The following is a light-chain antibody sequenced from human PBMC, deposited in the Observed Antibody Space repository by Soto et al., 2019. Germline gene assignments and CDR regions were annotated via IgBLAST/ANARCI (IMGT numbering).Light chain of an antibody. J-gene: IGKJ1*01. CDR2: AAS. V-gene: IGKV1-39*01. Sequence: DIQMTQSPSSLSASVGDRVTITCRASQSISSYLYWYQQKPGKAPKLLIYAASSLQSGVPSRFSGSGSGTDFTLTISSLQPEDFATYYCQQSYSTPPSFGKGTKVEIK. CDR3: QQSYSTPPS. CDR1: QSISSY.